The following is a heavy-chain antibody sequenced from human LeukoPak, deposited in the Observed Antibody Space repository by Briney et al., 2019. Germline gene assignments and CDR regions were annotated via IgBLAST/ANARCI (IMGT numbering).Heavy chain of an antibody. CDR2: INPSGGST. CDR3: AREDKMDSSGYYSHFDY. V-gene: IGHV1-46*01. D-gene: IGHD3-22*01. J-gene: IGHJ4*02. Sequence: ASVKVSCKASGYPFIGYYMHWVRQAPGQGLEWMGIINPSGGSTSYAQKFQGRVTMSRDMSTSTVYMELSSLRSEDTAVYYCAREDKMDSSGYYSHFDYWGQGTLVTVSS. CDR1: GYPFIGYY.